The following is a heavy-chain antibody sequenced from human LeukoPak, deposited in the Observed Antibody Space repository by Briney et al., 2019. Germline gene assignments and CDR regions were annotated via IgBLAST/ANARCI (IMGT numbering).Heavy chain of an antibody. CDR3: ARDKSVSTLCREYMDV. D-gene: IGHD4-17*01. Sequence: GGSLRLSCVASGFTLSNYWTHCVRQVPGKGLVWVSRINRDGSTTTYADSVKGRFTISRDNAKNTLYLQVNSLRAEDTALYCGARDKSVSTLCREYMDVWGKGTTVTVSS. J-gene: IGHJ6*03. V-gene: IGHV3-74*01. CDR2: INRDGSTT. CDR1: GFTLSNYW.